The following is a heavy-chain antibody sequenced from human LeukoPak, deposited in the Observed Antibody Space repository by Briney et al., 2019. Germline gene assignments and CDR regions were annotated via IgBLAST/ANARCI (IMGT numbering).Heavy chain of an antibody. Sequence: PSETLSLTCTVSGGSISSSSYYWGWIRQPPGKGLEWIGSIYYSGSTYYNPSLKSRVTISVDTSKNQFSLKLSSVTAADTAVYYCAKGLRYISFNDAFEIWGQGTVVTVSS. CDR2: IYYSGST. J-gene: IGHJ3*02. CDR3: AKGLRYISFNDAFEI. CDR1: GGSISSSSYY. D-gene: IGHD3-9*01. V-gene: IGHV4-39*01.